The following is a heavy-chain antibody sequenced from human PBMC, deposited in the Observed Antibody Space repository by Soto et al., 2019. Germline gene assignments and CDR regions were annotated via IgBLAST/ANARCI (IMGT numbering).Heavy chain of an antibody. V-gene: IGHV1-69*01. CDR3: ARERMTTVIYYYYGMDV. D-gene: IGHD4-4*01. CDR1: GGTFSSYT. CDR2: IIPIFGTA. J-gene: IGHJ6*02. Sequence: QVQLVQSGAEVKKPGSSVKVSCKASGGTFSSYTISWVRQAPGQGLEWMGGIIPIFGTANYAQKFQGRVTITADESTSTAYMELSSLRSEDTAVYYCARERMTTVIYYYYGMDVWGQGTTVTVSS.